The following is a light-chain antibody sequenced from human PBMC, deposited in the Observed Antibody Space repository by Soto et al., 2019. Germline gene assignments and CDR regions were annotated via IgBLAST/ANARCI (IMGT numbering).Light chain of an antibody. J-gene: IGKJ3*01. Sequence: VLTLSPGILSLSPGERATLSCRASQSVSNDFLAWYQQKPGQAPRLLIYGASTRATAIPPRFSGTGSGTDFTLTISSLQSEDFAVYYCQHYNNWPPDPFGHRSNVDIK. CDR1: QSVSNDF. V-gene: IGKV3-15*01. CDR2: GAS. CDR3: QHYNNWPPDP.